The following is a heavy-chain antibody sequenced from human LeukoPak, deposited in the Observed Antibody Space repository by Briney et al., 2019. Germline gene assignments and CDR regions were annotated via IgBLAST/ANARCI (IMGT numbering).Heavy chain of an antibody. CDR3: TTDVIVVLPAAGSASAFDI. D-gene: IGHD2-2*01. Sequence: GASLRLSCAASGFTFSNAWMSWVRQAPGKGLELVGRIKSKTDGGTTDYAAPVKGRFTISRDDSKNTLYLQMNSLKTEDTAVYYCTTDVIVVLPAAGSASAFDIWGQGTMLTVSS. CDR1: GFTFSNAW. CDR2: IKSKTDGGTT. V-gene: IGHV3-15*01. J-gene: IGHJ3*02.